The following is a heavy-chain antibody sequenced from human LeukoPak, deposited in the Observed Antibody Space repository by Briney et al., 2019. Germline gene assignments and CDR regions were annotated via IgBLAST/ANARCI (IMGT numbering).Heavy chain of an antibody. D-gene: IGHD6-19*01. CDR2: IDPKSGGT. V-gene: IGHV1-2*02. CDR3: ARLGVGRWMVVTYYYYGMDV. Sequence: ASVKVSCKASGYTFTDYHVHWVRQAPGQGLQWMGWIDPKSGGTNYAQKFQGRVTMTRYTSISTAYMELNRLTSDDTAIYYCARLGVGRWMVVTYYYYGMDVWGQGTTVTVSS. J-gene: IGHJ6*02. CDR1: GYTFTDYH.